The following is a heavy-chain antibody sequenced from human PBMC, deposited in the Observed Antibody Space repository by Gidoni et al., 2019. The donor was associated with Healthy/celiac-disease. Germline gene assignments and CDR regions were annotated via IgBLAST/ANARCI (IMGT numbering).Heavy chain of an antibody. CDR2: IWYDGSNK. CDR1: GFTLSSYG. CDR3: ARDDSSSWMGAFDI. Sequence: QVQLVESGGGVVQPGRSLRLSCAASGFTLSSYGMHWVRQAPGKGLEWVAVIWYDGSNKYYADSVKGRFTISRDNSKNTLYLQMNSLRAEDTAVYYCARDDSSSWMGAFDIWGQGTMVTVSS. D-gene: IGHD6-13*01. J-gene: IGHJ3*02. V-gene: IGHV3-33*01.